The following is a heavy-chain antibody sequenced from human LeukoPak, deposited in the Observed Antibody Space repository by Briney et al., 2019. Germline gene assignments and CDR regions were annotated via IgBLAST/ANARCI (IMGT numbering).Heavy chain of an antibody. Sequence: TSETLSLTCSVSGCSIGTNYWSWIRQVPGKGLEWIGYSSYSGSSNYNPSLKSRVTISVDTSKTQFSLYLNSVTAADTAVYYCARSDTHHIHSSSWHFDYWGQGTLVTVSS. J-gene: IGHJ4*02. CDR3: ARSDTHHIHSSSWHFDY. CDR2: SSYSGSS. V-gene: IGHV4-59*01. CDR1: GCSIGTNY. D-gene: IGHD6-13*01.